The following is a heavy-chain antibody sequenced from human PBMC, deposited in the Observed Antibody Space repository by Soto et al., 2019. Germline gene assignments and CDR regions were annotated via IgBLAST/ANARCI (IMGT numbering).Heavy chain of an antibody. V-gene: IGHV2-70*04. D-gene: IGHD6-19*01. CDR2: IDWDGGQ. Sequence: SGPTLVNPTQTLTLTCTLSGFSIITIGMRVNWIRQPPGKALEWLARIDWDGGQFYSTSLQNRLTISKDTSKNQVVLTMTNVDLVDTATYYCARISYNNGWSYYFDFWGQGALVTVS. J-gene: IGHJ4*02. CDR3: ARISYNNGWSYYFDF. CDR1: GFSIITIGMR.